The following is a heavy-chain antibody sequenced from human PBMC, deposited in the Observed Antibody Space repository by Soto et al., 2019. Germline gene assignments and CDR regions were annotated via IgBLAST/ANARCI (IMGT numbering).Heavy chain of an antibody. D-gene: IGHD3-9*01. CDR2: IYYRGNT. V-gene: IGHV4-39*01. Sequence: QLQLQESGPGLVKPSETLSLTCSVSGDSINSDQYYWGWIRQPPGKDLEWIGSIYYRGNTYYNPSRQTRVTISLDQSKSQFSLKLTSVTAADSAVYFCARLEGLATISYYFDFWGQGALVTVSS. J-gene: IGHJ4*02. CDR1: GDSINSDQYY. CDR3: ARLEGLATISYYFDF.